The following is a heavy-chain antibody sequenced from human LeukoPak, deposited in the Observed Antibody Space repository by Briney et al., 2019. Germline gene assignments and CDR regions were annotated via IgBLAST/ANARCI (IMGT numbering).Heavy chain of an antibody. CDR2: IYYSGST. CDR3: ATRSLYSSSWPVPTGGMDV. V-gene: IGHV4-31*03. D-gene: IGHD6-13*01. Sequence: SETLSLTCTVSGGSISSGGYSWSWIRQHPGKGLEWIGYIYYSGSTYYNPSLKSRVTISVDTSKNQFSLKLSSVTAADTAVYYCATRSLYSSSWPVPTGGMDVWGQGTTVTVSS. J-gene: IGHJ6*02. CDR1: GGSISSGGYS.